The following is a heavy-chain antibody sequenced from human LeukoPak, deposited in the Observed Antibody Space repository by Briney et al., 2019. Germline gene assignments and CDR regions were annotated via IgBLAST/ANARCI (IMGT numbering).Heavy chain of an antibody. Sequence: GGSLRLSCAASGFSFSSYWMHWVRQAPGKGLVWVSRINSDGRSITYADSVKGRFTISRDNAKNTLYLQMNSLRAEDTAVYYCARSRLYDGDVIDYWGQGTLVTVSS. J-gene: IGHJ4*02. CDR2: INSDGRSI. CDR1: GFSFSSYW. D-gene: IGHD3-10*01. V-gene: IGHV3-74*03. CDR3: ARSRLYDGDVIDY.